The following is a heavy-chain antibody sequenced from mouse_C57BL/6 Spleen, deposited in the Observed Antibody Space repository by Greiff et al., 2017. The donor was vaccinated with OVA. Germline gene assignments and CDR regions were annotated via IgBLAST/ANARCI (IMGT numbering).Heavy chain of an antibody. CDR1: GFNIKDYY. V-gene: IGHV14-2*01. CDR2: IDPEDGET. D-gene: IGHD1-1*01. CDR3: ARSTTVVEGFAY. J-gene: IGHJ3*01. Sequence: EVMLVESGAELVKPGASVKLSCTASGFNIKDYYMHWVKQRTEQGLEWIGRIDPEDGETKYAPKFQGKATITADTSSNTAYLQLSSLTSEDTAVYYCARSTTVVEGFAYWGQGTLVTVSA.